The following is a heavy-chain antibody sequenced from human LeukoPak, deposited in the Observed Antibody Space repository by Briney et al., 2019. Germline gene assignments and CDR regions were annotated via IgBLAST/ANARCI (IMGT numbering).Heavy chain of an antibody. Sequence: SETLSLTCTVSGGSISSNYWSWIRQPPGKGLEWIGYIYYSGSTNYNPSLKSRVTISVDTSKNQFSLKLSSVTAADTAVYYCARTKCGDYADYWGQGTLVTVSS. V-gene: IGHV4-59*01. CDR2: IYYSGST. CDR3: ARTKCGDYADY. J-gene: IGHJ4*02. CDR1: GGSISSNY. D-gene: IGHD4-17*01.